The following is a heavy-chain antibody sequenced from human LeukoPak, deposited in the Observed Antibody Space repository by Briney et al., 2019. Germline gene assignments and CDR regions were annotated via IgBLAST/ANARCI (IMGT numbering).Heavy chain of an antibody. CDR3: AREVGATTPSHFDY. Sequence: SETLSLTCTVSGGSISSSSDYWGWIRQPPGKGLEWIGSIYYSGSTYYNPSLKSRVTISVDTSKDQFSLKLSSVTAADTAVYYCAREVGATTPSHFDYWGQGTLVTVSS. D-gene: IGHD1-26*01. V-gene: IGHV4-39*07. CDR2: IYYSGST. J-gene: IGHJ4*02. CDR1: GGSISSSSDY.